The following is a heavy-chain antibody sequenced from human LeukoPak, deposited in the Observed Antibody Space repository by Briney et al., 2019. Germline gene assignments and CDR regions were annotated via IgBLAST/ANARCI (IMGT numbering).Heavy chain of an antibody. J-gene: IGHJ4*02. CDR1: GYTFTSYY. V-gene: IGHV1-46*01. CDR3: ARVTNMWELAH. CDR2: INPSGGST. D-gene: IGHD1-26*01. Sequence: ASVKVSCKASGYTFTSYYMHWVRQAPGQGLEWMGIINPSGGSTSYAQKFQGRVAMTRDTSTSTVYMELSSLRSEDTAVYYCARVTNMWELAHWGQGTLVTVSS.